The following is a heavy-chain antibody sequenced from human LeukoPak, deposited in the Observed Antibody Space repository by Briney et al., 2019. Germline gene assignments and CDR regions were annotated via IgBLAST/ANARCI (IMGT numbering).Heavy chain of an antibody. CDR1: GFTFSTYG. Sequence: QPGGSLRLSCAASGFTFSTYGMHWVRQAPGKGLEWVAFIRYDGSNEYYADSVKGRFTISRDNSKNTLYLQMNSLRAEDTAVYYCAKDDDQKGAFDIWGQGTMVTVSS. J-gene: IGHJ3*02. CDR3: AKDDDQKGAFDI. V-gene: IGHV3-30*02. CDR2: IRYDGSNE.